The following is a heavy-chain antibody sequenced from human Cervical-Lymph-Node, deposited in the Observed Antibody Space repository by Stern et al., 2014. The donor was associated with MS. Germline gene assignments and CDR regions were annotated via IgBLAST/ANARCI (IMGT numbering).Heavy chain of an antibody. V-gene: IGHV3-30*03. Sequence: VQLVESGGGVVQPGRSLRLSCAASGFTFSSSGMHWVRQAPGKGLEWVAEVSFDGSKTYYGDSVKGRFTISRYNSKNTLYLQMNSLRAEDTAVYYCARGTVTKDYWGQGTLVTVSS. D-gene: IGHD4-17*01. CDR2: VSFDGSKT. CDR1: GFTFSSSG. CDR3: ARGTVTKDY. J-gene: IGHJ4*02.